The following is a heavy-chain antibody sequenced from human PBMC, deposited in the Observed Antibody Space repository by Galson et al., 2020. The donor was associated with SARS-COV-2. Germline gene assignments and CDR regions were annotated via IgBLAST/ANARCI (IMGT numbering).Heavy chain of an antibody. Sequence: GGSLRLSCAASGFTFSNYVMHWVRQAPGKGPEWVAVISTDGSNSFYADSLKGRFTISRDNSKSTLYLQMNSLRAEDTAVYYCARGGEWELPYYFDYWGQGTLVTVSS. J-gene: IGHJ4*02. CDR3: ARGGEWELPYYFDY. D-gene: IGHD1-26*01. CDR2: ISTDGSNS. CDR1: GFTFSNYV. V-gene: IGHV3-30*04.